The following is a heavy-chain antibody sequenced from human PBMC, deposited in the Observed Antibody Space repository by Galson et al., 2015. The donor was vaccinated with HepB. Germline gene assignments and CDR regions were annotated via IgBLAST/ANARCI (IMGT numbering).Heavy chain of an antibody. CDR1: GFTFSIYR. J-gene: IGHJ3*02. CDR2: IKQDGSEE. CDR3: ARDRNPYNWNSGDAFAI. D-gene: IGHD1-7*01. Sequence: SLRLSGAASGFTFSIYRMSWGRQAPGKGLEWVGNIKQDGSEEYYVDAVKGRFTISGDNARNSLYLQVNSLRAEDTAVYYVARDRNPYNWNSGDAFAIWGQGTMVTVSS. V-gene: IGHV3-7*03.